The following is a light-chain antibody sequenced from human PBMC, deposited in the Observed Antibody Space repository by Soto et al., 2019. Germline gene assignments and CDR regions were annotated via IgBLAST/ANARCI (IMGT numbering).Light chain of an antibody. CDR2: GAS. CDR1: QSVSSN. J-gene: IGKJ1*01. CDR3: QQYNNWPLWT. Sequence: EIVMTQSPATLSVSPGERATLSCRASQSVSSNLAWYQQKPGQAPRLLIYGASTRATGIPARFSGSGSGTEFTLTISSLQSTDFAVYDCQQYNNWPLWTSGQGTKVEIK. V-gene: IGKV3-15*01.